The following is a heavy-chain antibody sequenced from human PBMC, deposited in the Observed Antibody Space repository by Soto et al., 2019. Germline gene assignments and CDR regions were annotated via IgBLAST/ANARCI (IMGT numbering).Heavy chain of an antibody. Sequence: GASVKVSCKASGGTFSSYAISWVRQAPGQGLEWMGGIIPIFGTANYAQKFQGRVTITADESTSTAYMELSSLRSEDTAVYYCARPSGSYYTPLEYYYYGMDVWGQGTTVTVSS. J-gene: IGHJ6*02. D-gene: IGHD1-26*01. V-gene: IGHV1-69*13. CDR3: ARPSGSYYTPLEYYYYGMDV. CDR2: IIPIFGTA. CDR1: GGTFSSYA.